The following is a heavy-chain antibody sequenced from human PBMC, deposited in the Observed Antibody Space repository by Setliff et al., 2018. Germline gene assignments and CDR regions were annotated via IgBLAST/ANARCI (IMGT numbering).Heavy chain of an antibody. CDR1: GYTFTNYW. V-gene: IGHV5-51*01. CDR2: IYPADSDT. CDR3: ARVEEYCSGGTCYSFDY. Sequence: PGESLKISCKGSGYTFTNYWIAWVRQMPGKGLEYMGIIYPADSDTTYSPSFQGQVTISADKSIGTAYLQWSSLKASDTAMYYCARVEEYCSGGTCYSFDYWGQGTLVTVSS. D-gene: IGHD2-15*01. J-gene: IGHJ4*02.